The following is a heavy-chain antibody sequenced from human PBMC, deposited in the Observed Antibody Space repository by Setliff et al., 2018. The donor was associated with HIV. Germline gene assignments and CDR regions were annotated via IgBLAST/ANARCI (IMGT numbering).Heavy chain of an antibody. Sequence: GGSLRLSCAASGFAFSFYAMNWVRQAPGKGLEWVSYISSSSSYTHYADSVKGRFTISRDNVKNSLYLQMNSLRAEDTAVYYCARASLPGWFDPWGQGTLVTVSS. CDR1: GFAFSFYA. J-gene: IGHJ5*02. CDR2: ISSSSSYT. CDR3: ARASLPGWFDP. D-gene: IGHD3-10*01. V-gene: IGHV3-21*01.